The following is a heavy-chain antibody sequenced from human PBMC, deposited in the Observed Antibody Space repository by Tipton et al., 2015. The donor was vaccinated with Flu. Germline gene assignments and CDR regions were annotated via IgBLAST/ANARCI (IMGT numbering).Heavy chain of an antibody. J-gene: IGHJ4*02. CDR2: VSRTGST. CDR1: GDSTTSDYY. D-gene: IGHD3-10*01. V-gene: IGHV4-38-2*02. CDR3: ARVPLVLDYYGSGSYFDY. Sequence: TLSLTCTVSGDSTTSDYYWGWIRQFPGKGLEWIGTVSRTGSTIYNPSLQSRVTISIEVSRDQFSLNLRSVTAADTAVYYCARVPLVLDYYGSGSYFDYWGQGTLVTVSS.